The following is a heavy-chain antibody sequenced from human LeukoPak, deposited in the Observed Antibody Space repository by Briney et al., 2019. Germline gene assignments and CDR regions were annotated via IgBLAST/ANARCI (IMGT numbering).Heavy chain of an antibody. CDR3: ARLGGARRDY. CDR2: IYYSGST. Sequence: SETLSLTCTVSGGSISSSSYYWGWIRQPPGKGLEWIGSIYYSGSTYYNPSLKSRVTISVDTSKNQFSLNLSSVTAADTSVYYCARLGGARRDYWGQGTLVTVSS. V-gene: IGHV4-39*01. J-gene: IGHJ4*02. CDR1: GGSISSSSYY. D-gene: IGHD3-16*01.